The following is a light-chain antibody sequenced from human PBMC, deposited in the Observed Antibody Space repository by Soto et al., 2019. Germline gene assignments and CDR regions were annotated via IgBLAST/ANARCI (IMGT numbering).Light chain of an antibody. Sequence: SYELTQPPSVSVAPGQTARITRGGNNIGSKSVHWYQQKPGQAPVLVVYDDSDRPSGIPDRFSGSNSGNTATLTISRVEAGDEADYYCQVWDSSSDHPVFGGGTKLTVL. J-gene: IGLJ3*02. CDR1: NIGSKS. CDR3: QVWDSSSDHPV. CDR2: DDS. V-gene: IGLV3-21*02.